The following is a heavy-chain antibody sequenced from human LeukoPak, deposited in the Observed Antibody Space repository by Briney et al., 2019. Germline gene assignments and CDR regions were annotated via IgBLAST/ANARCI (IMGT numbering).Heavy chain of an antibody. J-gene: IGHJ6*03. CDR1: GGSISRYY. CDR2: IYTSGST. Sequence: SETLALTCTVSGGSISRYYCSWIRQPARKGLEGIGRIYTSGSTNYNPSLKSRLTMSVDTSKNQLSLPLRSVPAADTPVHFCARARYGAYFQAPYTYMDVWGKRNTVTVSS. V-gene: IGHV4-4*07. D-gene: IGHD4-17*01. CDR3: ARARYGAYFQAPYTYMDV.